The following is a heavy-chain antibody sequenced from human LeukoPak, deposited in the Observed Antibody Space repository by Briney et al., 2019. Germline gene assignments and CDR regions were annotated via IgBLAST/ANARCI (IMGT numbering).Heavy chain of an antibody. Sequence: EGSLRLSCAASGFTFSAYAMSWVRQAPGMGLEWVSVISGSGGTTYYAESVKGRFTISRDNSKNTLFMQMNSLRAEDTAVYYCSRYCATTSCPGHYYGMDVWGQGTTVTVSS. CDR2: ISGSGGTT. CDR1: GFTFSAYA. CDR3: SRYCATTSCPGHYYGMDV. J-gene: IGHJ6*02. D-gene: IGHD2-2*01. V-gene: IGHV3-23*01.